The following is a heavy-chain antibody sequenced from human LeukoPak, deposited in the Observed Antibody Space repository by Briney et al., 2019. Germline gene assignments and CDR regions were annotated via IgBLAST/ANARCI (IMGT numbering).Heavy chain of an antibody. D-gene: IGHD6-13*01. V-gene: IGHV3-53*01. CDR3: ARGGIAAGDY. J-gene: IGHJ4*02. Sequence: GGSLRLSYAASGFTVSSNYMSWVRQAPGKGLEWVSVIYSGGSTYYADSVKGRFTISRDNSKNTLYLQMNSLRAEDTAVYYCARGGIAAGDYWGQGTLVTVSS. CDR1: GFTVSSNY. CDR2: IYSGGST.